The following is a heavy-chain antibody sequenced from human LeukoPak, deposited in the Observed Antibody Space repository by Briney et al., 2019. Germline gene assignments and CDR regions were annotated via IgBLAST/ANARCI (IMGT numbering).Heavy chain of an antibody. V-gene: IGHV4-30-4*01. CDR1: GGSISSGDHY. D-gene: IGHD3-16*01. J-gene: IGHJ5*02. Sequence: PSETLSLTCTVSGGSISSGDHYWSWIRQPPGKGLEWIGHVSYIGSTYYNPSLKSRVTISVDTSKNQFSLKLTSMTAADTAVYYCARGIWGDLSWFDPWGQGTLVTVSS. CDR3: ARGIWGDLSWFDP. CDR2: VSYIGST.